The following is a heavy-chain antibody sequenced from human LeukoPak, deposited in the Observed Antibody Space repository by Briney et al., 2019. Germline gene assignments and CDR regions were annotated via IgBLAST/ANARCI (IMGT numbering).Heavy chain of an antibody. Sequence: PSETLSLTCAVYGGSFSGYYWSWIRQPPGKGLEWIGEINHSGSTNYNPSLKSRVTISVDTSKNQFSLKLSSVTAADTAVYYCARPIQGGHYFDYWGQGTLVTVSS. CDR3: ARPIQGGHYFDY. CDR1: GGSFSGYY. CDR2: INHSGST. V-gene: IGHV4-34*01. J-gene: IGHJ4*02. D-gene: IGHD3-10*01.